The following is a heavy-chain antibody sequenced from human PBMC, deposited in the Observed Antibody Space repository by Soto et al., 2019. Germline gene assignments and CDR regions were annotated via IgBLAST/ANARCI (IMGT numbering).Heavy chain of an antibody. V-gene: IGHV1-69*12. CDR1: GGTFSSYA. J-gene: IGHJ4*02. Sequence: QVQLVQSGAEVKKPGSSVKVSCKASGGTFSSYAISWVRQAPGQGLEWMGGIIPIFGTANYAQKFQGRVTITADEPTNTACRELSSLRAEDTAVYYCARESRYGSGGSCYFLPGIDYWGQGTLVTVSS. D-gene: IGHD2-15*01. CDR3: ARESRYGSGGSCYFLPGIDY. CDR2: IIPIFGTA.